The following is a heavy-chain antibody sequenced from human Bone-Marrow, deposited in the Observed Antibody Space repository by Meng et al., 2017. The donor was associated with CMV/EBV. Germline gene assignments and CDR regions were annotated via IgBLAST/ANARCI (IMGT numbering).Heavy chain of an antibody. CDR2: IYYSGST. CDR1: GSNGSYSHS. CDR3: ARRGPYYNSSPYYFDY. D-gene: IGHD3-22*01. Sequence: GSNGSYSHSWGWIRHSPGKGLEWIGDIYYSGSTSYNPSLKSRVTISVDSSKRQFSLKLTSVTAGDTAVYYCARRGPYYNSSPYYFDYWGRGTLVTVSS. V-gene: IGHV4-39*01. J-gene: IGHJ4*02.